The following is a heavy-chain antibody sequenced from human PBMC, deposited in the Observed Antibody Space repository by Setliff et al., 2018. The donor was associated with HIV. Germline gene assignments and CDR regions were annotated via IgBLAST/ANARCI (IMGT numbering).Heavy chain of an antibody. CDR3: VRSGYSGHFDV. D-gene: IGHD5-12*01. CDR2: IVYSGTT. J-gene: IGHJ3*01. Sequence: KPSETLSLTCTVSGGSIIINDYYWGWIRQSPGKGLEWIVSIVYSGTTYYNVSLESRVTISVDTSKNQFPRKLSSVTAADTAVYYCVRSGYSGHFDVWGQGTMVTVSS. CDR1: GGSIIINDYY. V-gene: IGHV4-39*01.